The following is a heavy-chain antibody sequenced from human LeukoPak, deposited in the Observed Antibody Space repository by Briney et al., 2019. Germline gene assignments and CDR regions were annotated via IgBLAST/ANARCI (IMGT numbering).Heavy chain of an antibody. V-gene: IGHV4-59*11. D-gene: IGHD6-19*01. J-gene: IGHJ5*02. CDR1: GGSISSHY. CDR3: ARGFTGQWLVKEDWFDP. Sequence: PSETLSLTCTVSGGSISSHYWSWIRQPPGKGLEWIGYIYYSGSTNYNPSLKSRVTISVDTSKNQFSLKLSSVTAADTAVYYCARGFTGQWLVKEDWFDPWGQGTLVTVSS. CDR2: IYYSGST.